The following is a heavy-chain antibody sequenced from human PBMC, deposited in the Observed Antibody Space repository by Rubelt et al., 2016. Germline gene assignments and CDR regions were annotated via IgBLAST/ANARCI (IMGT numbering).Heavy chain of an antibody. CDR1: GGSFSGYY. V-gene: IGHV4-34*01. J-gene: IGHJ3*02. CDR2: INHSGST. D-gene: IGHD2-2*01. CDR3: ASVQVVPAAIGDDAFDI. Sequence: QVQLQQWGAGLLKPSETLSLTCAVYGGSFSGYYWSWIRQPPGKALEWIGEINHSGSTNYNPSLKSRVTISVDTSKNQFSLKRSSVTAADTAVYYCASVQVVPAAIGDDAFDIWGQGTMVTVSS.